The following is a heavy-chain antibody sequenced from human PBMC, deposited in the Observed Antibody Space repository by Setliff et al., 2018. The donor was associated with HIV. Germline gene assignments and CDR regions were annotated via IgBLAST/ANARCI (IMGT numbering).Heavy chain of an antibody. J-gene: IGHJ6*02. CDR1: GYAFTSDH. D-gene: IGHD6-13*01. CDR2: ITPRDGRT. V-gene: IGHV1-46*01. CDR3: ATARYGAAAGIRNYGMDV. Sequence: ASVKVSCKASGYAFTSDHMHWVRQAPGQGLEWMGMITPRDGRTNYEQKFQGRVTMTEDTSTDTAYMELSSLRSEDTAVYYCATARYGAAAGIRNYGMDVWGQGTTVTVSS.